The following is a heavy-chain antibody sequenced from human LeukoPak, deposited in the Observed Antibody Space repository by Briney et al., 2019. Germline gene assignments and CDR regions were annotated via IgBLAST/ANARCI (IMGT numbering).Heavy chain of an antibody. CDR2: INHSGST. V-gene: IGHV4-39*07. D-gene: IGHD3-3*02. CDR1: GGSISSSSYY. CDR3: ARSFKGGHFYYMDV. Sequence: PSETLSLTCTVSGGSISSSSYYWGWIRQPPGKGLEWIGEINHSGSTNYNPSLKSRVTISVDTSKNQFSLKLSSVTAADTAVYHCARSFKGGHFYYMDVWGKGTTVTVSS. J-gene: IGHJ6*03.